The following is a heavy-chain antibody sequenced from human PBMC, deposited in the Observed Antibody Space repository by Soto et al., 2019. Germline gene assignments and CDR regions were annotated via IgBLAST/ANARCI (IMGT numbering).Heavy chain of an antibody. D-gene: IGHD3-22*01. CDR3: VRLDIPSRSSGYQNPFDF. CDR1: GYSFTSYW. CDR2: IDPSDSYT. J-gene: IGHJ4*02. Sequence: GESLKISCKGSGYSFTSYWISWVRQMPGKGLEWMGRIDPSDSYTNYSPSFQGHVTISADKSISTAYLQWSSLKASDTAIYYCVRLDIPSRSSGYQNPFDFWGQGTQVTVSS. V-gene: IGHV5-10-1*01.